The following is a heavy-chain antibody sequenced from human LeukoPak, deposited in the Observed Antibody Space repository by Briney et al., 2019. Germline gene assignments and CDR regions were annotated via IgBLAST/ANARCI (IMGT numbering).Heavy chain of an antibody. CDR1: GFTFSSYS. V-gene: IGHV3-21*01. CDR3: ARDTMVRGVIDY. Sequence: GGSLRLSCAASGFTFSSYSMNWVRQAPGKGLEWVSSISSSSSYIYYADSVKGRFTISRDNAKNSLYLQMNSLRAEDTAVYYCARDTMVRGVIDYWGQGTLVTVSS. D-gene: IGHD3-10*01. J-gene: IGHJ4*02. CDR2: ISSSSSYI.